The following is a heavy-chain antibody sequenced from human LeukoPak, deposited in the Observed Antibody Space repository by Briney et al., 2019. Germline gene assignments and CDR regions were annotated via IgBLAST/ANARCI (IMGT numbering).Heavy chain of an antibody. Sequence: GRSLRLSCAASGFTFSSYGMHWVRQTPDKGLEWVAVISDDGTNKHYADSLKGRFTISRDNAKKSLYLQMNSLRDEDTAVYYCARGPPRDGYNFALEYWGQGTLVTVSS. CDR3: ARGPPRDGYNFALEY. V-gene: IGHV3-30*03. CDR2: ISDDGTNK. D-gene: IGHD5-24*01. J-gene: IGHJ4*02. CDR1: GFTFSSYG.